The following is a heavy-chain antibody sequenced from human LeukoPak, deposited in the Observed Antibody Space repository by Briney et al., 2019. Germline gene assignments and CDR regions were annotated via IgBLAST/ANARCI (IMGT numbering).Heavy chain of an antibody. CDR3: ARGCRVVPGVHNVGMTSYYNGLDV. Sequence: ASVKVSCKPSGYTFTRYYMHWVRQAPGQGLEWMGIINPSGGDTSYAQKFQGRVTTTRDTSTSTVYMEVVSLRSEDTAVYYCARGCRVVPGVHNVGMTSYYNGLDVWGQGTTVTVSS. D-gene: IGHD2-2*01. J-gene: IGHJ6*02. CDR2: INPSGGDT. CDR1: GYTFTRYY. V-gene: IGHV1-46*01.